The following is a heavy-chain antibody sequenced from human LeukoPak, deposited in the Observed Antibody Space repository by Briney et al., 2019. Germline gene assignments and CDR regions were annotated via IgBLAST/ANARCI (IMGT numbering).Heavy chain of an antibody. D-gene: IGHD4-23*01. CDR1: GYTFTSYD. CDR2: TNAGNGNT. Sequence: ASVKVSCKASGYTFTSYDINWVRQATGQGLEWMGWTNAGNGNTKYSQKFQGRVTITRDTSASTAYMELSSLRSEDTAVYYCTYGGYIDYWGQGTLVTVSS. V-gene: IGHV1-3*01. J-gene: IGHJ4*02. CDR3: TYGGYIDY.